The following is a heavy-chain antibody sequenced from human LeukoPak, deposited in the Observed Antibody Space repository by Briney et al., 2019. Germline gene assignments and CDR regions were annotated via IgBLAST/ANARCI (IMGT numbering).Heavy chain of an antibody. CDR3: ARDRPGTYFDY. J-gene: IGHJ4*02. CDR2: INHSGGT. CDR1: GGSISSSNW. V-gene: IGHV4-4*02. Sequence: PSETLSLTCAVSGGSISSSNWWSWVRQPPGKGLEWIGEINHSGGTNYNPSLKSRVTISVDTSKNQFSLKLTSVTAADTAVYYCARDRPGTYFDYWGQGTLVTVSS.